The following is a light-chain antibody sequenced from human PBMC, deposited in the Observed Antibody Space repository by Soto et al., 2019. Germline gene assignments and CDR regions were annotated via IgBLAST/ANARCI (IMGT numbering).Light chain of an antibody. CDR1: SNDVGGYNY. V-gene: IGLV2-11*01. J-gene: IGLJ2*01. Sequence: QSALTQPRSVSGSPGQSVTISCTGTSNDVGGYNYVSWYQHHPGKAPKLMIYDVTKRPSGVPDRFSGSKSGNTASLTISGLQAEDEADYYCCSYVGSYTSVFGGGTKLTVL. CDR2: DVT. CDR3: CSYVGSYTSV.